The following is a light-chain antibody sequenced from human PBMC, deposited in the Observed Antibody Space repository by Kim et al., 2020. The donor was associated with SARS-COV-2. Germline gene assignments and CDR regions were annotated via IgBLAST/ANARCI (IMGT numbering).Light chain of an antibody. CDR3: QQYYNSPVT. CDR1: HSVLYNSNNKNY. J-gene: IGKJ4*01. V-gene: IGKV4-1*01. CDR2: WAS. Sequence: ATINCKSSHSVLYNSNNKNYLAWYQQKPGQPPKLLINWASTRESGVPDRFIGSGSGTDVTLTISSLQPADVAVYYCQQYYNSPVTFGGGTKVDIK.